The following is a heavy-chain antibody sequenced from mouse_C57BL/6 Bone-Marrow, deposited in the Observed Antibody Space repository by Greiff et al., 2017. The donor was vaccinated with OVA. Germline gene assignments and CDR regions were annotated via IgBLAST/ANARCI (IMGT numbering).Heavy chain of an antibody. J-gene: IGHJ2*01. V-gene: IGHV1-42*01. CDR2: INPSTGGT. CDR3: ARSPSYDGGYYFDY. Sequence: VQLQQSGPELVKPGASVKISCKASGYSFTGYYMNWVKQSPEKSLEWIGEINPSTGGTTYNQKFKAKATLTVDKSSSTAYMQLKSLTSEDSAVYYCARSPSYDGGYYFDYWGQGTTLTVSS. D-gene: IGHD2-12*01. CDR1: GYSFTGYY.